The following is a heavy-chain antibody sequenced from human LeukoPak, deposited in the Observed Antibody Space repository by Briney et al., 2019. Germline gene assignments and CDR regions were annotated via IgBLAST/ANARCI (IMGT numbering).Heavy chain of an antibody. Sequence: SETLSLTCTVSGGSISSSSYYWGWIRQPPGKGLEWIGSIYYSGSTYYNPSLKSRVTISVDTSKNQFSLKLSSVTAADTAVYYCARDLGRYCSSTSCFNYYYYMDVWGKGTTVTVSS. D-gene: IGHD2-2*01. CDR3: ARDLGRYCSSTSCFNYYYYMDV. CDR2: IYYSGST. CDR1: GGSISSSSYY. V-gene: IGHV4-39*02. J-gene: IGHJ6*03.